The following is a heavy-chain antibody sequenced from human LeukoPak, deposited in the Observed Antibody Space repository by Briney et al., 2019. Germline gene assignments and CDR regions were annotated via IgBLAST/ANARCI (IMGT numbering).Heavy chain of an antibody. CDR3: ARHERDYYDSSGYFDY. CDR1: GGSISSSSYY. D-gene: IGHD3-22*01. CDR2: IYYSGST. J-gene: IGHJ4*02. V-gene: IGHV4-39*01. Sequence: PSETLSLTCTVSGGSISSSSYYWGWIRQPPGKGLEWIGSIYYSGSTYYNPSLKSRVTISVDTSKNQFSLKLSSVTAADTAVYYCARHERDYYDSSGYFDYWGQGTLVTVSS.